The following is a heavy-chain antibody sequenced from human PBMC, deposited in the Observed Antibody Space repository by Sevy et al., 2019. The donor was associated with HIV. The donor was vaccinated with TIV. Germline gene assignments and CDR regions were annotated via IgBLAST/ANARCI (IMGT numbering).Heavy chain of an antibody. V-gene: IGHV4-34*01. J-gene: IGHJ5*02. CDR1: GGSFSGYY. CDR2: INHSGST. CDR3: ARTEAFYGDVRGNWFDP. D-gene: IGHD4-17*01. Sequence: SETLSLTCAVYGGSFSGYYWSWIRQPPGKGLEWIGEINHSGSTNYNPSLKRRVTISVDTSKNQFSLKLSSVTAAGTAVYYCARTEAFYGDVRGNWFDPWGQGTLVTVSS.